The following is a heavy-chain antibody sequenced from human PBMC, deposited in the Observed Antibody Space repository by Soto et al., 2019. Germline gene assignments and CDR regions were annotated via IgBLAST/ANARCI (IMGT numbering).Heavy chain of an antibody. CDR3: ARDWAAAGPFDY. V-gene: IGHV1-18*01. D-gene: IGHD6-13*01. Sequence: QVQLVQSGAEVKKPGASVKVSCKASGYTFTSYGISWVRQAPGQGLEWMGWISAYNGNTNYAQKHQGRVPMTTDTTTRTAYMELRSLRSDDTAVYDCARDWAAAGPFDYWGQGTLVTVSS. CDR2: ISAYNGNT. CDR1: GYTFTSYG. J-gene: IGHJ4*02.